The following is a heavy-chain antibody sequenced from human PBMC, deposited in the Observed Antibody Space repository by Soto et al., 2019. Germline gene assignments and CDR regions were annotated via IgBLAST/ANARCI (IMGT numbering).Heavy chain of an antibody. CDR1: GFTVSSHY. V-gene: IGHV3-53*02. Sequence: EVQLVETGGGLTQPGGSLRLSCAASGFTVSSHYMSWVRQAPGKGLEWVSVIYSGGSTYYADSVKGRFTISRDNSKNTLYLQMNSLRAEDTAVYYCARDMVDAFDIWGQGTMVTVSS. CDR3: ARDMVDAFDI. D-gene: IGHD3-10*01. J-gene: IGHJ3*02. CDR2: IYSGGST.